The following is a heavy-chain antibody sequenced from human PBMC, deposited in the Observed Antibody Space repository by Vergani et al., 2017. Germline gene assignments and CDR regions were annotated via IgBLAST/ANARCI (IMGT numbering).Heavy chain of an antibody. Sequence: VQLVESGGGVVQRGGSLRLSCATSGFTLSNYDMQWIRQAPGKGLEWVANIKQDGSEMYYVDSVKGRFTISRDNAKSSLYLQMNSLRVEDTAVYYCAREPRFYYDSSGHYYTRGYWGQGTLVTVSS. V-gene: IGHV3-7*01. CDR1: GFTLSNYD. CDR3: AREPRFYYDSSGHYYTRGY. CDR2: IKQDGSEM. J-gene: IGHJ4*02. D-gene: IGHD3-22*01.